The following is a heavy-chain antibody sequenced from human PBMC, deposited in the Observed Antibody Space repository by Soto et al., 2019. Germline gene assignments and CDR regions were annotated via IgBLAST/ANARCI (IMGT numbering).Heavy chain of an antibody. CDR1: GFTFSSYS. CDR3: ARTSLAGSSSWFDAVDI. CDR2: ISSSSSTI. J-gene: IGHJ3*02. D-gene: IGHD6-13*01. V-gene: IGHV3-48*01. Sequence: GGSLRLSCAASGFTFSSYSMNWVRQAPGKGLEWVSYISSSSSTIYYADSVKGRFTISRDNAKNSLYLQMNSLRAEDTAVYYCARTSLAGSSSWFDAVDIWGQGTMVT.